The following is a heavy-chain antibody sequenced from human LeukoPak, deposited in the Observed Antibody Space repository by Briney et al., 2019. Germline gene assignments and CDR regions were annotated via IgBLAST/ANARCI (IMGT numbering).Heavy chain of an antibody. CDR2: IYPGDSDT. D-gene: IGHD3-3*01. CDR3: ARRATILGVVMYYFDY. Sequence: GESLKISCKGSGYSFTSYWIGWVRQMPGKGLEWMGIIYPGDSDTRYSPSFQGQVTISADKSISTAYLQWSSLKASDTAMYYCARRATILGVVMYYFDYWGQGTLVTVSS. J-gene: IGHJ4*02. CDR1: GYSFTSYW. V-gene: IGHV5-51*01.